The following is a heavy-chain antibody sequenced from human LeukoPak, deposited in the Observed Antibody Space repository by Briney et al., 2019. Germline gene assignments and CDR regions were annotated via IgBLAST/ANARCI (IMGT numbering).Heavy chain of an antibody. D-gene: IGHD6-19*01. CDR3: ARVAMTGIDFDY. Sequence: GGSLRLSCAASGFTFSSHDIHWVRQAPGKGLEWVSAISGSGGSTYYADSVKGRFTISRDNAKNSLDLQMNSLRADDTAVYYCARVAMTGIDFDYWGQGTLVTVSS. J-gene: IGHJ4*02. V-gene: IGHV3-21*01. CDR2: ISGSGGST. CDR1: GFTFSSHD.